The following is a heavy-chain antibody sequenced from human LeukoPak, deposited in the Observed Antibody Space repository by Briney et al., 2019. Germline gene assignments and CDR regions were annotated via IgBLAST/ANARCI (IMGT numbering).Heavy chain of an antibody. CDR2: FYPADSDT. CDR1: GYSFTSYW. CDR3: ARPYCSGGNCYYSDTFDI. D-gene: IGHD2-15*01. J-gene: IGHJ3*02. V-gene: IGHV5-51*01. Sequence: GESLKISCKGSGYSFTSYWIGWVRQMPGKGLEWMGIFYPADSDTRYSPSFQGQVSISADKSISTAYLQWSSLKASDTAMYYCARPYCSGGNCYYSDTFDIWGQGTVVTVSS.